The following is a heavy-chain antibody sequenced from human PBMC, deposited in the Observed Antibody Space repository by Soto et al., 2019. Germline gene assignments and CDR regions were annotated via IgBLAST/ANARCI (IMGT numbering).Heavy chain of an antibody. D-gene: IGHD2-15*01. J-gene: IGHJ6*02. V-gene: IGHV3-30*04. Sequence: VGSLRLSCAASGFTFSDFAMYWVRQAPGKRLEWVTGISYDGRHKYYADSVKGRFTISRDNSKNTLYLQMNNLRAEDSAVYFCARDYSYQRAMDVWGQGTTVTVSS. CDR3: ARDYSYQRAMDV. CDR2: ISYDGRHK. CDR1: GFTFSDFA.